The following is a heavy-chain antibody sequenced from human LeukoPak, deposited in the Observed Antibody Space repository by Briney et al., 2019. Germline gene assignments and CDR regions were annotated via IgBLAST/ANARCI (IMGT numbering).Heavy chain of an antibody. D-gene: IGHD3-10*01. CDR1: GYTFSSYY. CDR3: ARDAFYYGSGEVTGYYFDY. CDR2: INPSGGST. J-gene: IGHJ4*02. V-gene: IGHV1-46*01. Sequence: ASVKVSCKASGYTFSSYYIHWVRQAPGQGLEWMGMINPSGGSTSYAQRFQGRVTMTRDTSTSTVYMEPSSLRSEDTAVYYCARDAFYYGSGEVTGYYFDYWGQGTLVTVSS.